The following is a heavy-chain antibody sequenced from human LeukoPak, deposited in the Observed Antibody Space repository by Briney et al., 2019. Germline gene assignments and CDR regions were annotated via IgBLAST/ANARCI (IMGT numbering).Heavy chain of an antibody. Sequence: GGSLRLSGTACASTFSSYAMRWVRQAPGKGVEGVSGISGSGGSTFYADSVKGRFNFSRDNAKNPLYLQMNSLRAEHTAVYYCATGGLGISAFEYWGQGTLVTVSS. CDR3: ATGGLGISAFEY. D-gene: IGHD7-27*01. V-gene: IGHV3-23*01. CDR1: ASTFSSYA. CDR2: ISGSGGST. J-gene: IGHJ4*02.